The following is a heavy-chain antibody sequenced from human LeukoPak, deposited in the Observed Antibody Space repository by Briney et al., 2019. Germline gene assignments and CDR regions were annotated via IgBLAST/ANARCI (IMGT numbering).Heavy chain of an antibody. CDR1: GFTLSSYS. J-gene: IGHJ4*02. CDR3: ARDAFNGRPYLGYYFDY. Sequence: PGGSLRLSCAASGFTLSSYSMNWVPQAPGKGLEWVSHISSANIFYSDSVQGRFTISRDNAKNSLYLQMNSLRDDDTAVYYCARDAFNGRPYLGYYFDYWGQGNLVTVSS. CDR2: ISSANI. V-gene: IGHV3-48*02. D-gene: IGHD2-8*01.